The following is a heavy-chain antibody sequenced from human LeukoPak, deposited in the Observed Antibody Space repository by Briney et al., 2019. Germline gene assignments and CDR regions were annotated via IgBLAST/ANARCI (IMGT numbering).Heavy chain of an antibody. CDR1: GGSISGYY. CDR3: ARAPTXXXYFDY. J-gene: IGHJ4*02. Sequence: SETLSLTCTVSGGSISGYYWSWIRQPPGKGPEWIGDILYSGRSTYNPSLKSRATISVDTSKNQFSLKLSSVTAADTAVYYCARAPTXXXYFDYWGXGTLVTV. CDR2: ILYSGRS. V-gene: IGHV4-59*12. D-gene: IGHD4-17*01.